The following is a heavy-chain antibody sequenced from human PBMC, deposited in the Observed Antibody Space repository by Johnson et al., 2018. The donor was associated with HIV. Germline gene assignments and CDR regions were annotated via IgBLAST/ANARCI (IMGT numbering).Heavy chain of an antibody. CDR3: ARGGLLSPDAFDI. D-gene: IGHD2-21*02. CDR1: RFTLSDSA. CDR2: ISYDGSNI. V-gene: IGHV3-30-3*01. J-gene: IGHJ3*02. Sequence: QVQLVESGGGVVQRGRSLRLSCAASRFTLSDSALHWVRQAPGKGLEWVAVISYDGSNILYADSVKGRFTISRDNSKNTLYLQMNSLRAEDTAGYYCARGGLLSPDAFDIWGQGTMVTVSS.